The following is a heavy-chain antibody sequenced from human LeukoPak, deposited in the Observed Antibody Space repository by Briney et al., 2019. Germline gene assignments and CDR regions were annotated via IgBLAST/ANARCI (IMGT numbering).Heavy chain of an antibody. CDR3: AKDPYNWNDGYYFDY. CDR1: GFTFSSYA. V-gene: IGHV3-23*01. D-gene: IGHD1-1*01. J-gene: IGHJ4*02. Sequence: PGGSLRLSCAASGFTFSSYAMSWVRRAPGKGLEWVSAISGSGGSTYYADSVKGRFTISRDNSKNTLYLQMSSLRAEDTAVYYCAKDPYNWNDGYYFDYWGQGTLVTVSS. CDR2: ISGSGGST.